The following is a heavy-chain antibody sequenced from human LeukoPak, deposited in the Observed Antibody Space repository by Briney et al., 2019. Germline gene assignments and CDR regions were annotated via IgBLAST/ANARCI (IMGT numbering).Heavy chain of an antibody. V-gene: IGHV3-74*01. Sequence: PGGSLRLSCASTRFTFSSYWLHWVRQAPGKGPVWLARINSDGYSIFYADCVNGRFTISRDNAKKTLYLQMNTLRAEDTAMYYCARAIAEAGTDSWGQGTLVTVSS. CDR2: INSDGYSI. CDR1: RFTFSSYW. J-gene: IGHJ4*02. CDR3: ARAIAEAGTDS. D-gene: IGHD6-19*01.